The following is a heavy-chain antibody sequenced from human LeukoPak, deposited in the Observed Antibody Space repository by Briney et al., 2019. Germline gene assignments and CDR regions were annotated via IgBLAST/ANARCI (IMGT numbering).Heavy chain of an antibody. CDR2: INWIGGST. D-gene: IGHD6-19*01. CDR3: ARGAYSSGWYPSPGYYYYMDV. Sequence: GGSLRLSCAASGFTFDDYAMSWARKAQGKGLEWASGINWIGGSTGYADSVKGRFTISRDNAKNSLYLQMNSLRAEDTALYYCARGAYSSGWYPSPGYYYYMDVWGKGTTVTVSS. CDR1: GFTFDDYA. J-gene: IGHJ6*03. V-gene: IGHV3-20*04.